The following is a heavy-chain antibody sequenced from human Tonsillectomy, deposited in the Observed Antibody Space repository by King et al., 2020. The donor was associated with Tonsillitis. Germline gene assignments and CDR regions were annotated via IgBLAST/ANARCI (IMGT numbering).Heavy chain of an antibody. CDR1: GFTVSSNY. D-gene: IGHD5-18*01. J-gene: IGHJ4*02. Sequence: VQLVESGGGLVQPGGSLRLSCAASGFTVSSNYMSWVRQAPGKGLEWVSVIYSGGSTYYADSVKGRFTISRDNSKNTLYLQMNSLRAEDTAVYYCARDRGYTAMVPGYFDYWGQGTLVTVSS. CDR2: IYSGGST. V-gene: IGHV3-66*01. CDR3: ARDRGYTAMVPGYFDY.